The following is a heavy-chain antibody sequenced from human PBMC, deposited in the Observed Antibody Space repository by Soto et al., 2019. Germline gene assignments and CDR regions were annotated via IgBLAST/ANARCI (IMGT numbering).Heavy chain of an antibody. D-gene: IGHD2-21*02. J-gene: IGHJ4*02. Sequence: SETLSLTCTVSGGSVSSGSYYWSWIRQPPGKGLEWIGYIYYSGSTNYNPSLKSRVTISVDTSKNQFSLKLSSVTAGDTAVYYCARGAVVVTAILPDYWGQGILVTVSS. CDR2: IYYSGST. V-gene: IGHV4-61*01. CDR3: ARGAVVVTAILPDY. CDR1: GGSVSSGSYY.